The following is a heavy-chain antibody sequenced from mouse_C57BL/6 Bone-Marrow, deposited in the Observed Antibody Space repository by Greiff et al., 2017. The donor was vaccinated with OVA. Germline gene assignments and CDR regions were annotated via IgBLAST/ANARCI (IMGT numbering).Heavy chain of an antibody. CDR3: ARGKGWYFDV. J-gene: IGHJ1*03. Sequence: EVKLQESGPGLVKPSQSLSLTCSVTGYSITSGYYWNWIRQFPGNKLEWMGYISYDGSNNYNPSLKNRISITRDTSKNQFFLKLNSVTTEDTATYYCARGKGWYFDVWGTGTTVTVSS. CDR2: ISYDGSN. CDR1: GYSITSGYY. V-gene: IGHV3-6*01.